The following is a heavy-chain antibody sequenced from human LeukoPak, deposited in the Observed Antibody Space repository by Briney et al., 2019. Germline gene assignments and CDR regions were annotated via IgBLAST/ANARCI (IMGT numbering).Heavy chain of an antibody. CDR2: IYPGDSDT. J-gene: IGHJ4*02. V-gene: IGHV5-51*01. D-gene: IGHD3-10*01. CDR1: GYSFTSYW. CDR3: ARSSHYFYGSGPLHAYYFDY. Sequence: GESLKISCEASGYSFTSYWIGWVRQMPGKGLEWMGIIYPGDSDTRNSPSFQGQVTISADKSISTAYLQWSSLKASDTAIYYCARSSHYFYGSGPLHAYYFDYWGQGTLVTVSS.